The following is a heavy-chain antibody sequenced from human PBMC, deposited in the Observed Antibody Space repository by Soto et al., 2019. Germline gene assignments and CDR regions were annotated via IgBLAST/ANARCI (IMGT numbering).Heavy chain of an antibody. D-gene: IGHD3-22*01. CDR2: IYPGDSDT. Sequence: PXDSLTISRKGSGCSFTSYWIGLVRQMPGKGLEWMGIIYPGDSDTRYSPSFQGQVTISADKSISTAYLQWSSLKASDTAMYYCASGDYYDSSGNDAFDIWGQGTMVTVSS. CDR3: ASGDYYDSSGNDAFDI. J-gene: IGHJ3*02. CDR1: GCSFTSYW. V-gene: IGHV5-51*03.